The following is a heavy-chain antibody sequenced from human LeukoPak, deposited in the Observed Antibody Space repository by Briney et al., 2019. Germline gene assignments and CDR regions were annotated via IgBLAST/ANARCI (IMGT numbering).Heavy chain of an antibody. D-gene: IGHD6-13*01. CDR2: ISSGSRTI. J-gene: IGHJ1*01. Sequence: GGSLRLSCAASGFTFSSYNINWVRQAPGKGLEWVSYISSGSRTIYYADSVKGRFTISRDNARNSLYLHMNSLRAEDTAVYYCARDHVHGSSWGPEYFQHWGQGTLVTVSS. CDR1: GFTFSSYN. V-gene: IGHV3-48*01. CDR3: ARDHVHGSSWGPEYFQH.